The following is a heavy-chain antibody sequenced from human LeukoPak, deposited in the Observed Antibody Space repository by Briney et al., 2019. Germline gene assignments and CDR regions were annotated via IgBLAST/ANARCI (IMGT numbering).Heavy chain of an antibody. CDR2: TSSSSSYI. CDR3: ARDLYYDGSGGDL. V-gene: IGHV3-21*06. CDR1: GSTLRNYS. D-gene: IGHD3-22*01. Sequence: GGSLRLSCAASGSTLRNYSMNWVRQAPGKGLEWVSSTSSSSSYIYYADSMKGRFTISRDNAKNSLYLQMNSLRAEDTAVYYCARDLYYDGSGGDLWGRGTLVTVSS. J-gene: IGHJ2*01.